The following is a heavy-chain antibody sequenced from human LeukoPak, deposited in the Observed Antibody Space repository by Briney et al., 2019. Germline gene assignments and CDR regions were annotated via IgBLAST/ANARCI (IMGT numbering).Heavy chain of an antibody. V-gene: IGHV3-23*01. CDR1: GFTFSSYS. CDR2: ISGSGGST. CDR3: AVGATYFDY. J-gene: IGHJ4*02. D-gene: IGHD1-26*01. Sequence: GGSLRLPCAASGFTFSSYSMNWVRQAPGKGLEWVSAISGSGGSTYYADSVKGRFTISRDNSKNTLYLQMNSLRAEDTAVYYCAVGATYFDYWGQGTLVTVSS.